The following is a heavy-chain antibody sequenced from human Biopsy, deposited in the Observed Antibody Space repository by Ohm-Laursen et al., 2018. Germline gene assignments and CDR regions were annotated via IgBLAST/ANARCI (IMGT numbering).Heavy chain of an antibody. J-gene: IGHJ5*01. D-gene: IGHD3-22*01. CDR3: ARDAHEISGYIGWFDS. CDR1: GFTFRNYA. CDR2: ISSNGGGR. V-gene: IGHV3-64*01. Sequence: SLRLSCAASGFTFRNYALHWVRQAPGKGLEHVSTISSNGGGRFYANSVKGRFTISRDNSKNTLYLQMDSLRTEDMAVYYCARDAHEISGYIGWFDSWGQGSLVTVSS.